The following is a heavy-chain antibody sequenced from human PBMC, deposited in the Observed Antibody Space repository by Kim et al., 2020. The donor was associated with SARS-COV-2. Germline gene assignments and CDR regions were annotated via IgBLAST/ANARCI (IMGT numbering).Heavy chain of an antibody. Sequence: GGSLRLSCAASGFIFSSYGMHWVRQAPGKGLEWVAVISYDGSNKYYADSVKGRFTISRDNSKNTLYLQMNSLRAEDTAVYYCATYSRGTDFDYWGQGTLV. V-gene: IGHV3-30*03. J-gene: IGHJ4*02. CDR1: GFIFSSYG. CDR3: ATYSRGTDFDY. CDR2: ISYDGSNK. D-gene: IGHD2-15*01.